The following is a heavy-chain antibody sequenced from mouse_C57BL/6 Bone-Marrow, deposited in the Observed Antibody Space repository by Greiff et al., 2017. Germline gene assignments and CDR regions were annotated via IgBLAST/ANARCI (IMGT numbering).Heavy chain of an antibody. V-gene: IGHV3-8*01. CDR3: ARGITTVVEGYYAMDY. Sequence: EVQLVESGPGLAKPSQTLSLTCSVTGYSITSDYWNWIRKFPGNKLEYMGYISYSGSTYYNPSLKSRISITRDTSKNQYYLQLNSVTTEDTATYYCARGITTVVEGYYAMDYWGQGTSVTVSS. D-gene: IGHD1-1*01. J-gene: IGHJ4*01. CDR1: GYSITSDY. CDR2: ISYSGST.